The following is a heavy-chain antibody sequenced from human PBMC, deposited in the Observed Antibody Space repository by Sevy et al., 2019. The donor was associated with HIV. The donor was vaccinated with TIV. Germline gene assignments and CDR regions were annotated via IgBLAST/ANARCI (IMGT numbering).Heavy chain of an antibody. J-gene: IGHJ6*03. CDR3: AREPAAGDYYYYMDV. CDR2: IIPIFGTA. Sequence: ASVKVSCKASGGTFSSYAMSWVRQAPGQGLEWMGGIIPIFGTANYAQKFQGRVTITADKSTSTAYMELSSLRSEDTAVYYCAREPAAGDYYYYMDVWGKGTTVTVSS. CDR1: GGTFSSYA. V-gene: IGHV1-69*06. D-gene: IGHD6-13*01.